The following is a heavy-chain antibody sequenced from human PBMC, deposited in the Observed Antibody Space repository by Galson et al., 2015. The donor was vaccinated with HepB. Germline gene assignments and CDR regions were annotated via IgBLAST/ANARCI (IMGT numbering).Heavy chain of an antibody. CDR2: IIPIFGTA. J-gene: IGHJ5*02. Sequence: SVKVACKASGGTFSSYAISWVRQAPGQGLEWMGGIIPIFGTANYAQKFQGRVTITADESTSTAYMELSSLRSEDTAVYYCATQGYCSSTSCFDNWFDPWGQGTLVTVSS. D-gene: IGHD2-2*01. V-gene: IGHV1-69*13. CDR3: ATQGYCSSTSCFDNWFDP. CDR1: GGTFSSYA.